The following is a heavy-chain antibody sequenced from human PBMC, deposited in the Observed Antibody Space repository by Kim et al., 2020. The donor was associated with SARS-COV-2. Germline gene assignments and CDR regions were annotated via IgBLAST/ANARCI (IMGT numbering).Heavy chain of an antibody. Sequence: GGSLRLSCAASGFTFSSYGMHWVRQAPGKGLEWVAVISYDGSNKYYADSVKGRFTISRDNSKNTLYLQMNSLRAEDTAVYYCARDDIFLSSVVRDIQYFDSWGQGTLVTVSS. V-gene: IGHV3-33*05. CDR3: ARDDIFLSSVVRDIQYFDS. CDR1: GFTFSSYG. J-gene: IGHJ4*02. CDR2: ISYDGSNK. D-gene: IGHD2-15*01.